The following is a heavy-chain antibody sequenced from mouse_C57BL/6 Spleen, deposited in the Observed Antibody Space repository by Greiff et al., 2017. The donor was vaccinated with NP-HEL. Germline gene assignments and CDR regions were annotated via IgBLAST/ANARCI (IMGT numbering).Heavy chain of an antibody. CDR1: GYTFTSYW. D-gene: IGHD3-2*02. Sequence: QVQLQQPGAELVMPGASVKLSCKASGYTFTSYWMHWVKQRPGQGLEWIGEIDPSDSYTNYKQKFNGKSTLTVAKSSSTAYMQLSSLTSEDSAVYYCARELRLRGAWFAYWGQGTLVTVSA. J-gene: IGHJ3*01. V-gene: IGHV1-69*01. CDR2: IDPSDSYT. CDR3: ARELRLRGAWFAY.